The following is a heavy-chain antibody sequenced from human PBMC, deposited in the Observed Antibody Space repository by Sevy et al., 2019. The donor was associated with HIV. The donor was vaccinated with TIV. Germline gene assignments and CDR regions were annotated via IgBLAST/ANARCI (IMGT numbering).Heavy chain of an antibody. CDR1: GFIFSDFY. D-gene: IGHD2-2*01. V-gene: IGHV3-11*01. J-gene: IGHJ6*02. CDR3: ARDHVVVEPLANYGMDV. Sequence: GGSLRLSCAASGFIFSDFYMSWVRQAPGKGLEWISYISNRGSTIYYADSVKGRFTISRDNAKNSLYLQMNSLTAEDTAVYYCARDHVVVEPLANYGMDVWGQGTTVTVSS. CDR2: ISNRGSTI.